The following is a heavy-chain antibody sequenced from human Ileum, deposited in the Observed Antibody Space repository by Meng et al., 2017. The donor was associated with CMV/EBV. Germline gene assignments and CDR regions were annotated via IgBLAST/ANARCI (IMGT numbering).Heavy chain of an antibody. CDR3: AKGSTGGNPCNDAFAI. CDR2: ISSGGYT. Sequence: GGSLRLSCAASGFSFINYAMTWVRQAPGKGLEWVSGISSGGYTYYTDSVKGRFTISRDTSKNTLFLQMNSLRAEDTAVYYCAKGSTGGNPCNDAFAIWGQGTMVTVSS. D-gene: IGHD4-23*01. V-gene: IGHV3-23*01. CDR1: GFSFINYA. J-gene: IGHJ3*02.